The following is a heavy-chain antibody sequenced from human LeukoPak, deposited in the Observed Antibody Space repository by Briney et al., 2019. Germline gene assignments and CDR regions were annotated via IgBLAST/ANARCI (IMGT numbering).Heavy chain of an antibody. CDR3: ARGHKGLQLYFDY. CDR2: IIPILGIA. D-gene: IGHD5-24*01. CDR1: GGTFSSYA. V-gene: IGHV1-69*04. Sequence: SVKVSCKASGGTFSSYAISWVRQAPGQGLEWMGRIIPILGIANYAQKFQGRVTITADKSTSTAYMELSSLRSEDTAVYYCARGHKGLQLYFDYWGQGTLVTVSS. J-gene: IGHJ4*02.